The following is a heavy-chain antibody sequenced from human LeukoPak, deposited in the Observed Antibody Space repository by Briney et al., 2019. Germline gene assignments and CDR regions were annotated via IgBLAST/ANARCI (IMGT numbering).Heavy chain of an antibody. CDR1: GFTFSNAW. Sequence: GGSLRLSCAASGFTFSNAWMSWVRQAPGKGLEWVGRIKSKTDGGTTDYAAPVKGRFTISRDDSKNTLYLQMNSLKTEDTAVYYCTTDRPYCSGGSCYDYWGQGTLVTVSS. CDR2: IKSKTDGGTT. D-gene: IGHD2-15*01. CDR3: TTDRPYCSGGSCYDY. V-gene: IGHV3-15*01. J-gene: IGHJ4*02.